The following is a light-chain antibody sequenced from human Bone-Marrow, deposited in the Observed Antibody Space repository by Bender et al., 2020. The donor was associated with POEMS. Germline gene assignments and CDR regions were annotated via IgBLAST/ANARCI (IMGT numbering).Light chain of an antibody. J-gene: IGLJ1*01. CDR1: TSDIGGYNF. V-gene: IGLV2-14*03. Sequence: QSALTQPASVSGSPGQSITISCTGTTSDIGGYNFVSWYQQHPGKAPTLMIYDVSNRPSGVSDRFSGSKSGNTASLTISGLQTEDEADYYCCSFGGLGVFGSGTTVTVL. CDR3: CSFGGLGV. CDR2: DVS.